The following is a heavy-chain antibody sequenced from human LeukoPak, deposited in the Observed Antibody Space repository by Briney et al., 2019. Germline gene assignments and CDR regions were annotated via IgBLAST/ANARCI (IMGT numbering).Heavy chain of an antibody. CDR3: ARARSGYSGPFDY. CDR1: GGSISSGGYY. D-gene: IGHD5-12*01. CDR2: IYYSGST. J-gene: IGHJ4*02. V-gene: IGHV4-31*03. Sequence: PSETLSLTCTVSGGSISSGGYYWSWIRQHPGRGLEWIGYIYYSGSTYYNPSLKSRVTISVDTSKNQFSLKLSSVTAADTAVYYCARARSGYSGPFDYWGQGTLVTVSS.